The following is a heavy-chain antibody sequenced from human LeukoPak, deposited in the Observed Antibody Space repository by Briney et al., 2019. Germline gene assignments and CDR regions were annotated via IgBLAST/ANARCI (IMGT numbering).Heavy chain of an antibody. CDR2: INHSGST. V-gene: IGHV4-34*01. Sequence: PSETLSLTCAVSGGSFSGYSWSWIRQPPGKGLEWIGEINHSGSTNYNPSLKSRVTISVDTSKNQFSLKLSSVTAADTAVYYCVSYCSGGSCYRDYWGQGTLVTVSS. CDR3: VSYCSGGSCYRDY. D-gene: IGHD2-15*01. CDR1: GGSFSGYS. J-gene: IGHJ4*02.